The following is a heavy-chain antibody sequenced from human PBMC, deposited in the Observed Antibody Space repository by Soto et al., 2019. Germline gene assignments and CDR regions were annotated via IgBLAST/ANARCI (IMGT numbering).Heavy chain of an antibody. CDR2: ISAYNGNT. V-gene: IGHV1-18*01. CDR1: GYTFTSYG. D-gene: IGHD2-2*01. J-gene: IGHJ6*04. CDR3: AGHCSSSSCRYSLDQYYGMDI. Sequence: ASVKVSCKASGYTFTSYGISWVRQAPGQGLEWMGWISAYNGNTNYAQKLQGRVTMTTDTSTSTAYMELRSLRSDDTAVYYCAGHCSSSSCRYSLDQYYGMDIWAKGTTVTVSS.